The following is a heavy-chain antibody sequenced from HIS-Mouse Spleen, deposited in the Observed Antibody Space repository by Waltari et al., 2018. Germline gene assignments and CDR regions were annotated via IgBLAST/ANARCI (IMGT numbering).Heavy chain of an antibody. D-gene: IGHD6-13*01. V-gene: IGHV4-39*07. J-gene: IGHJ2*01. CDR3: AREIPYSSSWYDWYFDL. Sequence: QLQLQASGPGLVKPSETLSLTCTVPGAPISRSSYYRGWIRQPPGKGLEWIGSIYYSGSTYYNPSLKSRVTISVDTSKNQFSLKLSSVTAADTAVYYCAREIPYSSSWYDWYFDLWGRGTLVTVSS. CDR2: IYYSGST. CDR1: GAPISRSSYY.